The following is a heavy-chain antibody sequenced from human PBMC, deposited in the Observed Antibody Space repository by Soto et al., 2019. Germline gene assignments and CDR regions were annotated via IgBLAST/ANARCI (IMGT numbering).Heavy chain of an antibody. V-gene: IGHV4-39*01. CDR1: GGSISSSSYY. D-gene: IGHD5-18*01. Sequence: PSETLSLTCTVSGGSISSSSYYWGWIRQPPGKGLEWIGSIYYSGSTYYNPSLKSRVTISVDTSKNQFSLKLSSVTAADTAVYYCANRPRYSYGSDWYFDLWGRGTLVTVSS. J-gene: IGHJ2*01. CDR3: ANRPRYSYGSDWYFDL. CDR2: IYYSGST.